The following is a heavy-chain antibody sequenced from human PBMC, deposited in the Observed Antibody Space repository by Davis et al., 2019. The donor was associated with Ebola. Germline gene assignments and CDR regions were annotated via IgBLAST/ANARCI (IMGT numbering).Heavy chain of an antibody. CDR2: INAGSGNT. CDR1: GYTFTSYA. Sequence: ASVTVSCKASGYTFTSYAMHWVRQAPGQRLEWMGWINAGSGNTKYSQKFQGRVTMTTDTSTITAYMELRSLRSDDTAVYYWARRYGDYGYYYGMDVWGKGTTVTVSS. D-gene: IGHD4-17*01. CDR3: ARRYGDYGYYYGMDV. V-gene: IGHV1-3*01. J-gene: IGHJ6*04.